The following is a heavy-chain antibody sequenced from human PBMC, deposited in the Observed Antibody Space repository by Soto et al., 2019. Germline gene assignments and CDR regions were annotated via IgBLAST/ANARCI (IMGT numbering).Heavy chain of an antibody. CDR3: ARSSGSWRFDY. CDR1: GDSISSGNW. J-gene: IGHJ4*02. CDR2: IYRTGIT. Sequence: SETLSLTCAVSGDSISSGNWWSWVRQPPGMGPEWIGEIYRTGITNYSPSLKSRVTISVDKSKNQFSLSLNSVTAADTAVYYCARSSGSWRFDYWGQGTLVTVSS. V-gene: IGHV4-4*02. D-gene: IGHD3-22*01.